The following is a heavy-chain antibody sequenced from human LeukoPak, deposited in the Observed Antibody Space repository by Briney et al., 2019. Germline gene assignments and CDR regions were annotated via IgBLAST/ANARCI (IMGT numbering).Heavy chain of an antibody. V-gene: IGHV4-61*02. D-gene: IGHD6-13*01. Sequence: SQTLSLTCTVSGGSISSGSYYWSWIRQPAGKGLEWIGRIYTSGSTNYNPSLKGRVTISVDTSKNQFSLKLSSVTAADTAVYYCARDGSRVWQQLVRGWFDPWGQGTLVTVSS. CDR1: GGSISSGSYY. J-gene: IGHJ5*02. CDR2: IYTSGST. CDR3: ARDGSRVWQQLVRGWFDP.